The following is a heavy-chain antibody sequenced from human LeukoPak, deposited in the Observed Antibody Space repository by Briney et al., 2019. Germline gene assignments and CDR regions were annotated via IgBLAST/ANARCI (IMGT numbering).Heavy chain of an antibody. V-gene: IGHV4-61*05. D-gene: IGHD3-10*01. CDR1: GGSISSSSYY. Sequence: SETLSLTCTVSGGSISSSSYYWGWIRQPPGKGLEWIGYIYYSGSTNYNPSLKSRVTISLDTSKNQFSLKLNSVTAADTAVYSCARGSVRGEFDPWGQGTLVTVSS. J-gene: IGHJ5*02. CDR3: ARGSVRGEFDP. CDR2: IYYSGST.